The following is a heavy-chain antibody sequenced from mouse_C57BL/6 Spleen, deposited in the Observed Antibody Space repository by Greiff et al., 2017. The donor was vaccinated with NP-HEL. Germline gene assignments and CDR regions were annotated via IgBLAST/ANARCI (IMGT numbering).Heavy chain of an antibody. V-gene: IGHV1-80*01. D-gene: IGHD1-1*01. CDR2: IYPGDGDT. J-gene: IGHJ2*01. Sequence: QVQLQQSGAELVKPGASVKISCKASGYAFSSYWMNWVKQRPGQGLEWIGQIYPGDGDTNYNGKFKGKATLTADKSSSTAYMQLSSLTSEDSAVYFCARSLNSYGKGGNYFDYWGQGTTLTVSS. CDR3: ARSLNSYGKGGNYFDY. CDR1: GYAFSSYW.